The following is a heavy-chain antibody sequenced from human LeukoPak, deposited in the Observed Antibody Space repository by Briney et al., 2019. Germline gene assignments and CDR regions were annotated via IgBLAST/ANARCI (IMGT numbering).Heavy chain of an antibody. CDR2: INPNSGGT. J-gene: IGHJ5*02. V-gene: IGHV1-2*02. CDR3: ARGPDIDYYGSGSYLWFDP. CDR1: GYTFTGYY. D-gene: IGHD3-10*01. Sequence: ASVKVSCKASGYTFTGYYMHWVRQAPGQGLEWMGWINPNSGGTNYAQKFQGRVTMTRDTSISTAYMELSRLRSDDTAVYYCARGPDIDYYGSGSYLWFDPWGQGTLVAVSS.